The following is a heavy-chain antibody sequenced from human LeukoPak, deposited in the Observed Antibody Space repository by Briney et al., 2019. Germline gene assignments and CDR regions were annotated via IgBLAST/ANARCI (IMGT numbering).Heavy chain of an antibody. J-gene: IGHJ4*02. V-gene: IGHV3-33*01. CDR3: ARGSYGDYYYFDY. D-gene: IGHD4-17*01. CDR2: IWYDGSNK. Sequence: GGSLRLSCAASGFTFSSYGMHWVRQAPGKGLEWVAVIWYDGSNKYYADSVKGRFTISRDNSKNTLYLQMNSLRAEDTAVYYCARGSYGDYYYFDYWGQGTLVAVSS. CDR1: GFTFSSYG.